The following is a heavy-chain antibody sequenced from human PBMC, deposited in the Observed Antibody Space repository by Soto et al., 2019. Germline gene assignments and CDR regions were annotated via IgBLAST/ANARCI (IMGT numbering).Heavy chain of an antibody. CDR3: ARHTPTALPDV. CDR2: IIPIFGTA. J-gene: IGHJ4*02. CDR1: GGTFSSYA. V-gene: IGHV1-69*05. Sequence: ASVKVSCKASGGTFSSYAISWVRQAPGQGLEWMGGIIPIFGTANYAQKFQGRVTMTTDESTSTAYMELSSLRSDDTAVYYCARHTPTALPDVWGQGTLVTVSS. D-gene: IGHD5-18*01.